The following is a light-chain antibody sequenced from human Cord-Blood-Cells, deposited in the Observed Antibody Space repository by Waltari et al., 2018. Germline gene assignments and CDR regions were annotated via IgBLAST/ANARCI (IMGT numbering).Light chain of an antibody. J-gene: IGLJ3*02. Sequence: NFMLTQPHSVSESPGKTVTIPCTRTSASIASHSRRWYQQRPASAPTTVIYEDNQRPSGAPDRFSGSIDSSSNSASLPISGLKTEDEADYYCQSYDSSNRVFGGGTKLTVL. CDR3: QSYDSSNRV. V-gene: IGLV6-57*03. CDR1: SASIASHS. CDR2: EDN.